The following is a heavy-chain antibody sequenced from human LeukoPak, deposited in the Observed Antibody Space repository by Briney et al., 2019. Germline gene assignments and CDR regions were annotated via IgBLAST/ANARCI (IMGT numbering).Heavy chain of an antibody. J-gene: IGHJ4*02. D-gene: IGHD2-2*01. CDR2: IWYDGSNK. V-gene: IGHV3-33*06. Sequence: PGGSLRLSCAASGFTFSSYGMHWVRQAPGKGLEWVAVIWYDGSNKYYADSVKGRFTISRDNSNNTLSLQMNSLRAEDTAVYYCAKAKTPSCYAALDYWGQGTLVTVSS. CDR1: GFTFSSYG. CDR3: AKAKTPSCYAALDY.